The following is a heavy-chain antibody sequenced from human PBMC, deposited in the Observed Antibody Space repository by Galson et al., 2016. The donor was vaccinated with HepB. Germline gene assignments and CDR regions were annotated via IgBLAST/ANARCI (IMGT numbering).Heavy chain of an antibody. Sequence: SLRLSCAASGFTFNRRGMHWVRQAPGKGLEWVAVIWYDGSYKYYADSVKGRFTISRDNSKNTLYLQMTSLRAEDTAVYYCARRFSDHFDYWGRGTLVSVSS. CDR1: GFTFNRRG. D-gene: IGHD3-3*01. CDR3: ARRFSDHFDY. J-gene: IGHJ4*02. CDR2: IWYDGSYK. V-gene: IGHV3-33*08.